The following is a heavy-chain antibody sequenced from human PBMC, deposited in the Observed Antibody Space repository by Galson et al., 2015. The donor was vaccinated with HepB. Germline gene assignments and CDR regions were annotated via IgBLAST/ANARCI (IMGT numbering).Heavy chain of an antibody. CDR2: ISGSSSTI. V-gene: IGHV3-48*02. J-gene: IGHJ6*02. Sequence: SLRLSCAASGFTFSSYSMNWVRQAPGKGLEWVSYISGSSSTIYYADSVKGRFTISRDNAKNSLYLQMNSLRDEDTAVYYCARDNNDYPRSYYYYGMDVWGQGTTVTVSS. CDR3: ARDNNDYPRSYYYYGMDV. CDR1: GFTFSSYS. D-gene: IGHD4-11*01.